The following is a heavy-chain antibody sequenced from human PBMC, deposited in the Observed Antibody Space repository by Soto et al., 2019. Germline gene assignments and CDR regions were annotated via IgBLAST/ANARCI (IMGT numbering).Heavy chain of an antibody. D-gene: IGHD3-10*01. CDR3: ARDGVVRGVIIPYDY. V-gene: IGHV3-30-3*01. Sequence: QVQLVESGGGVVQPGRSLRLSCAASGFTFSSYAMHWVRQAPGKGLEWVAVISYDGSNKYYADSVKGRFPISRDNSKNTLYLQMNSLRAEDTAVYYCARDGVVRGVIIPYDYWGQGTLVTVSS. CDR1: GFTFSSYA. J-gene: IGHJ4*02. CDR2: ISYDGSNK.